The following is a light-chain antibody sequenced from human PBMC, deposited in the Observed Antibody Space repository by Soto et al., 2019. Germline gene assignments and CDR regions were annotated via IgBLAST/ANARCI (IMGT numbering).Light chain of an antibody. J-gene: IGKJ1*01. V-gene: IGKV3-20*01. Sequence: EIVLPQSPGTLSLSPGERATLSCRASQSVSSSYLAWYQQKPGQAPRLLIYGASSRATGIPDRFSGSGSGTDFTLTISRLEPEDFAVYYCQQYGSSTETFGQGTKVDI. CDR3: QQYGSSTET. CDR1: QSVSSSY. CDR2: GAS.